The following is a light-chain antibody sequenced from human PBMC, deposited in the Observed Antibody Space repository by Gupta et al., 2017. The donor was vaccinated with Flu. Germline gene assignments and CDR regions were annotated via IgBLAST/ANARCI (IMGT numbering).Light chain of an antibody. CDR1: SSDVGGYNY. J-gene: IGLJ2*01. Sequence: QSALTQHASVSGSPGQSITISCTGTSSDVGGYNYVSWYQQHPGKAPKLMIYEVSNRPSGVSNRFSGSKSGNTASLTISGLQAEDEADYYCSSYTSSSTPGPFGGGTKLTVL. V-gene: IGLV2-14*01. CDR2: EVS. CDR3: SSYTSSSTPGP.